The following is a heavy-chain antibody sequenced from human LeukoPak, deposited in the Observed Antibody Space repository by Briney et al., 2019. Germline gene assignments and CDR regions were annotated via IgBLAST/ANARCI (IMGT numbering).Heavy chain of an antibody. D-gene: IGHD3-10*01. V-gene: IGHV3-11*01. CDR3: AKDVFTMVRGVLEY. CDR2: ISSSGDSI. CDR1: GFTLSDYY. J-gene: IGHJ4*02. Sequence: GGSLRLSCAASGFTLSDYYMTWIRQAPGKGLEWISYISSSGDSIYYADSVKGRFTISRDNAKNYLYLQMNSLRAEDTALYYCAKDVFTMVRGVLEYWGQGTLVTVSS.